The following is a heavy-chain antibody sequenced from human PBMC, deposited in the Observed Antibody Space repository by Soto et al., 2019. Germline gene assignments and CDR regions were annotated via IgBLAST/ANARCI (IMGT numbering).Heavy chain of an antibody. CDR1: GGSFSGYY. V-gene: IGHV4-34*01. CDR3: ARGRGDGYNQHWYFDL. J-gene: IGHJ2*01. D-gene: IGHD3-10*01. Sequence: KPSETLSLTCAVYGGSFSGYYWSWIRQPPGKGLDWIGEINHSGSTNYNPSLKSRVSISVGTSNNQFSLKLSSVTAADTAVYYCARGRGDGYNQHWYFDLWGRGTLVTVSS. CDR2: INHSGST.